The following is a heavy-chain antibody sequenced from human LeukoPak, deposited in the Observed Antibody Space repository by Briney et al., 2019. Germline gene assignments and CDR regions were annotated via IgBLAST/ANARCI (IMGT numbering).Heavy chain of an antibody. CDR1: GGSISSYY. D-gene: IGHD3/OR15-3a*01. V-gene: IGHV4-4*07. J-gene: IGHJ4*02. CDR3: ARGIVGSRDFYFRYYFDY. CDR2: IYTSGST. Sequence: SETLSLTCTVSGGSISSYYWNWIRQPAGKGLEWIGRIYTSGSTNYNPSLKSRVTMSVDTSKNQFSLKLSSVTAADTAVYFCARGIVGSRDFYFRYYFDYWGQGTLVTVSS.